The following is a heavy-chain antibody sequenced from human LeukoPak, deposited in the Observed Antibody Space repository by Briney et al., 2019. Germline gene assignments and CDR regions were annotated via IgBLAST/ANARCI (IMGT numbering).Heavy chain of an antibody. D-gene: IGHD3-10*01. CDR1: GYSFTSSW. V-gene: IGHV5-51*01. Sequence: GESLKISCKGSGYSFTSSWIGWVRQMPGKGLEWTGTIYPGDSDTRYSPSFQGQVTISADKSIRTAYLQWNSLKASDTAMYYCARPMYGSGSGAYFDYWGQGTLVTVSS. J-gene: IGHJ4*02. CDR2: IYPGDSDT. CDR3: ARPMYGSGSGAYFDY.